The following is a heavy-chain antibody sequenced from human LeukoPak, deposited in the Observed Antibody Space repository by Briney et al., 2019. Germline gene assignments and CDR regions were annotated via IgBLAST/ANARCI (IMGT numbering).Heavy chain of an antibody. CDR3: ARDRATSYYDSSGYYYQGYYYGMDV. D-gene: IGHD3-22*01. Sequence: ASVKVSCKASGYTFTSYYMHWVRQAPGQGLEWMGIINPSGGSTSYAQKFQGRVTMTRDTSTSTVYMELSSLRSEDTAVYYCARDRATSYYDSSGYYYQGYYYGMDVWGQGTTVTVSS. V-gene: IGHV1-46*01. J-gene: IGHJ6*02. CDR1: GYTFTSYY. CDR2: INPSGGST.